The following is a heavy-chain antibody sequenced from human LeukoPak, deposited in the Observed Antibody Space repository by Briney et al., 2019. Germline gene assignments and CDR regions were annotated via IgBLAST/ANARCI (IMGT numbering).Heavy chain of an antibody. V-gene: IGHV4-39*07. D-gene: IGHD2-2*01. CDR1: GGSISSSSYY. Sequence: SETLSLTCTVSGGSISSSSYYWGWIRQPPGKGLEWIGSIYYSGSTYYNPSLKSRVTISVDTSKNQFSLKLSSVTAADTAVYYCARGGDIVVVPAAANWFDPWGQGTLVTVSS. CDR2: IYYSGST. CDR3: ARGGDIVVVPAAANWFDP. J-gene: IGHJ5*02.